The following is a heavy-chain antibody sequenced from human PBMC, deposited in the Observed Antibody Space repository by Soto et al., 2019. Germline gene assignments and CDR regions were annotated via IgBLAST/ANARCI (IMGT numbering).Heavy chain of an antibody. CDR2: ISSREVTI. CDR1: GFTFSNYY. D-gene: IGHD6-19*01. CDR3: ARVSASGWHVNGRDYFDS. V-gene: IGHV3-11*01. J-gene: IGHJ4*02. Sequence: QVQLVESGGGLVTPGGSLRLSCAASGFTFSNYYMAWIRPAPGKGLECLSYISSREVTIYYADSVKGRFTISRDNTKTSMYLQSSSLRDEDTGVYYCARVSASGWHVNGRDYFDSWGQVTLVTVSS.